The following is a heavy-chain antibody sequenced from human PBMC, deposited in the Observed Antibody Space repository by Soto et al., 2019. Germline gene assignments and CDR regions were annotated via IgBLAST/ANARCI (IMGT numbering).Heavy chain of an antibody. CDR2: IYYSGST. CDR3: ARGDGDSSGGYAFDI. V-gene: IGHV4-31*03. J-gene: IGHJ3*02. Sequence: QVQLQESGPGLVKPSQTLSLTCTVSGGSISSGGYYWSWIRQHPGKGLEWIGYIYYSGSTYYNPALRRRVTIPVDTSKHQSSLKLSSVTAADTAVYYCARGDGDSSGGYAFDIWGQGTMVTVSS. D-gene: IGHD4-17*01. CDR1: GGSISSGGYY.